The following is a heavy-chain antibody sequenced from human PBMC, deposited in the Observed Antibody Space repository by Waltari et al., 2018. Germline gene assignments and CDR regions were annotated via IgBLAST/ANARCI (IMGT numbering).Heavy chain of an antibody. D-gene: IGHD3-10*01. CDR1: GGSFSGYY. Sequence: QVQLQQWGAGLLKPSEPLSLPCAVYGGSFSGYYWSWIRQPPGKGLEWIGEINHSGSTNYNPSLKSRVTISVDTSKNQFSLKLSSVTAADTAVYYCAKHPRGQSIDYWGQGTLVTVSS. J-gene: IGHJ4*02. CDR3: AKHPRGQSIDY. V-gene: IGHV4-34*01. CDR2: INHSGST.